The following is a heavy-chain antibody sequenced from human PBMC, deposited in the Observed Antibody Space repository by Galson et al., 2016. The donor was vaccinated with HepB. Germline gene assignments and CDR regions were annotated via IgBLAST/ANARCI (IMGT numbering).Heavy chain of an antibody. CDR2: IIPSDSYT. CDR3: ARRSESSFYASGTYRDGMDV. D-gene: IGHD3-10*01. Sequence: QSGAEVKKPGESLRISCKGSGYSFTSYWITWVRQMPGKGLEWMGTIIPSDSYTNYSPSFQGHVTISTDKSISTAYLQWSSLKASDTAMYYYARRSESSFYASGTYRDGMDVWGQGTTVTVSS. CDR1: GYSFTSYW. J-gene: IGHJ6*02. V-gene: IGHV5-10-1*01.